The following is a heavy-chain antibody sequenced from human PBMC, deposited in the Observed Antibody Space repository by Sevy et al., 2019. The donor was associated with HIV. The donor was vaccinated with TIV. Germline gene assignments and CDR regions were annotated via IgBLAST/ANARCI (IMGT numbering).Heavy chain of an antibody. CDR2: INPNSGGT. Sequence: ASVKVSCKASGYTFTGYYMHWVRQAPEQGLEGMGRINPNSGGTNYAQKFQGRVTMTRDTSISTAYMELSRLRSDDTAVYYCARVGGSSSRIFDYWGQGTLVTVSS. CDR1: GYTFTGYY. J-gene: IGHJ4*02. V-gene: IGHV1-2*06. CDR3: ARVGGSSSRIFDY. D-gene: IGHD6-6*01.